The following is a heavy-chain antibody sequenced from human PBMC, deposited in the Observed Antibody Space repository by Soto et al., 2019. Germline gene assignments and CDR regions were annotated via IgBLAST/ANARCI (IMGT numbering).Heavy chain of an antibody. J-gene: IGHJ6*02. V-gene: IGHV3-30-3*01. D-gene: IGHD3-3*01. CDR3: ARDFGLSGDGRYYYIYGMDV. CDR2: ISYDGSNK. Sequence: PGGSLRLSCAASGFTFSSYAMHWVRQAPGKGLEWVAVISYDGSNKYYADSVKGRFTISRDNSKNTLYLQMNSLRAEDTAVYYCARDFGLSGDGRYYYIYGMDVWGQGTTVTVSS. CDR1: GFTFSSYA.